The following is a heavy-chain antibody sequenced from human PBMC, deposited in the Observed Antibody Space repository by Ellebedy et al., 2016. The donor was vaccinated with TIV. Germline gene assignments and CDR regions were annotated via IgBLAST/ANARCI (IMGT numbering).Heavy chain of an antibody. D-gene: IGHD3-22*01. Sequence: SETLSLXXTVSGGSISSYYWSWIRQPPGKGLEWIGYMYYSGSTNYNPSLKSRVTISVDTSKNQFSLKLSSVTAADTAVYYCARVPHYYDSSGYYYPRGYFDYWGQGTLVTVSS. CDR2: MYYSGST. J-gene: IGHJ4*02. CDR1: GGSISSYY. CDR3: ARVPHYYDSSGYYYPRGYFDY. V-gene: IGHV4-59*08.